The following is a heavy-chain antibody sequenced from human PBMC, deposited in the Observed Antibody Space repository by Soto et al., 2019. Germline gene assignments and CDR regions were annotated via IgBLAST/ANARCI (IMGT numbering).Heavy chain of an antibody. D-gene: IGHD3-3*01. V-gene: IGHV1-3*01. CDR1: GYTFTSYA. J-gene: IGHJ6*02. CDR2: INAGNGNT. Sequence: ASVKVSCKASGYTFTSYAMHWVRQAPGQRLEWMGWINAGNGNTKYSQKFQGRVTITRDTSASTAYMELSSLRSEDTAVYYCARGSPSNYDFWSGYYTPSNTLYYYYYGMDVWGQGTTVTVSS. CDR3: ARGSPSNYDFWSGYYTPSNTLYYYYYGMDV.